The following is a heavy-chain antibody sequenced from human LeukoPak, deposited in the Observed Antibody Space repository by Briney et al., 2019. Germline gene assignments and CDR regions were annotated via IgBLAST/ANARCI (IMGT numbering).Heavy chain of an antibody. CDR1: GFTFSSYS. CDR2: ISTNSSYI. CDR3: ARGTSGYDY. Sequence: GGSLRLSCAASGFTFSSYSMNWVRQAPGKGLEWVSFISTNSSYIYYADSVKGRFTISRDKAKNSMYLQMNSLRGEDTAVYYCARGTSGYDYWGQGTLVTVSS. D-gene: IGHD5-12*01. V-gene: IGHV3-21*01. J-gene: IGHJ4*02.